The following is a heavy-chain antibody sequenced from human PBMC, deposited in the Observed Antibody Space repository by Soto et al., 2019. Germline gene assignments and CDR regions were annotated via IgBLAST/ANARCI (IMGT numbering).Heavy chain of an antibody. V-gene: IGHV4-59*01. CDR3: ARDWDSSGLFDP. Sequence: SETLSLTCSVSGASITTYYWSWIRQPPGKGLEWIGSISYSGSTKYNPSLESRVMISLDTSKNQFPLRLTSVTAADTALYYCARDWDSSGLFDPWGQGALVTVSS. CDR2: ISYSGST. J-gene: IGHJ5*02. CDR1: GASITTYY. D-gene: IGHD3-10*01.